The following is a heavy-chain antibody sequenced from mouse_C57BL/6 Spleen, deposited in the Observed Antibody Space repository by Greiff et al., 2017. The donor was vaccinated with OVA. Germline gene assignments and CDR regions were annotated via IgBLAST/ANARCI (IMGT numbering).Heavy chain of an antibody. CDR3: ARRFYYRNYLAMDD. Sequence: QVQLQQPGAELVMPGASVKLSCKASGYTFTSYWMHWVKQRPGQGLAWIGEIDPSDSYTNYNQKFKGKSTLTVDKSSSTAYMQLSSLSSEDSAVDYCARRFYYRNYLAMDDWGQGTTVTVSS. CDR1: GYTFTSYW. J-gene: IGHJ4*01. D-gene: IGHD2-1*01. CDR2: IDPSDSYT. V-gene: IGHV1-69*01.